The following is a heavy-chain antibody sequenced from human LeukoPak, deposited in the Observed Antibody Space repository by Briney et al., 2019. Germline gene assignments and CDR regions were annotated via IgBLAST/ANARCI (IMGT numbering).Heavy chain of an antibody. CDR3: ARPTFTIFAPHSDYYMDV. J-gene: IGHJ6*03. Sequence: SETLSLTCTVSGGSISSSYWSWIRQPPGKGLEWIGYISYSGSTNNNPSLKSRVTISVDTSKNQFSLKLNSVTAADTAVYYCARPTFTIFAPHSDYYMDVWGKGTTVTVSS. CDR2: ISYSGST. CDR1: GGSISSSY. V-gene: IGHV4-59*08. D-gene: IGHD3-3*01.